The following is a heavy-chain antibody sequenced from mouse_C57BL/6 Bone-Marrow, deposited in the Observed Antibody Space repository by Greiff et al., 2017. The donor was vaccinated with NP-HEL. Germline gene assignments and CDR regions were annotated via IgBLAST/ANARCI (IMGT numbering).Heavy chain of an antibody. CDR2: IDPSDSYT. CDR1: GYTFTSYW. D-gene: IGHD2-1*01. J-gene: IGHJ2*01. CDR3: ARRIIYYGNDY. V-gene: IGHV1-50*01. Sequence: VQLQQPGAELVKPGASVKLSCKASGYTFTSYWMPWVKQRPGQGLEWIGEIDPSDSYTNSNPKFKGKATLTVDTSSSTAYMQLSSLTSEDSAVYYCARRIIYYGNDYWGQGTTLTVSS.